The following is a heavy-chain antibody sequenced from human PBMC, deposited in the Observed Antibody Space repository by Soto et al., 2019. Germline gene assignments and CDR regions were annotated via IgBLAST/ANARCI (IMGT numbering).Heavy chain of an antibody. Sequence: ASVKVSCKASGYTFTGYYVHWVRQAPGQGLEWMGWINPNSGDTSLAQRFQRRATMNRDTSIGTAYMELRGLTSDDTAEYYCAKGGAIVAAGTRVYLYNAMDVWGQGTTVTVSS. CDR3: AKGGAIVAAGTRVYLYNAMDV. V-gene: IGHV1-2*02. D-gene: IGHD1-26*01. CDR1: GYTFTGYY. J-gene: IGHJ6*02. CDR2: INPNSGDT.